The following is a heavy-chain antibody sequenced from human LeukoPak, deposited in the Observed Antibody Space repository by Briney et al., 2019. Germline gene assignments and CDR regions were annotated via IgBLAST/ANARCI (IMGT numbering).Heavy chain of an antibody. CDR3: ARDRIAVAGTRFDY. Sequence: SETLSLTCAVYGGSFSGYYWSWIRQPPGKGLEWIGEINHSGSTNYNPSLKCRVTISVDTSKNQFSLKLSSVTAADTAVYYCARDRIAVAGTRFDYWGQGTLVTVSS. J-gene: IGHJ4*02. CDR2: INHSGST. V-gene: IGHV4-34*01. D-gene: IGHD6-19*01. CDR1: GGSFSGYY.